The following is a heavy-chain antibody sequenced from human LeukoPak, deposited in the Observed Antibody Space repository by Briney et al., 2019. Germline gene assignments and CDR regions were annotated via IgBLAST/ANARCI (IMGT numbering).Heavy chain of an antibody. D-gene: IGHD4-23*01. CDR2: INPSGGST. CDR1: GYTFTSYY. V-gene: IGHV1-46*01. J-gene: IGHJ5*02. Sequence: ASVKVSCKASGYTFTSYYMHWVRQAPGQGLEWMGIINPSGGSTSYAQKFQGRVTMTRDTSISTAYMELSRLRSDDTAVYYCARESGEYGGNSDSPDNWFDPWGQGTLVTVSS. CDR3: ARESGEYGGNSDSPDNWFDP.